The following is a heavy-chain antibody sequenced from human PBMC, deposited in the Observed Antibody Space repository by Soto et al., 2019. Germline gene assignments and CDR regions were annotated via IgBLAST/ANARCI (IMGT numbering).Heavy chain of an antibody. D-gene: IGHD3-10*02. CDR1: GASVSTGVYY. CDR2: IDNSGST. Sequence: SETLSLTCTVSGASVSTGVYYWTWIRQHAGKGLEWIGYIDNSGSTYYNPSLTGRVDISVDTSKNEFSLNLQSLTAADTAFYYCAGAVSDFDVRRYRTSYFDQWGQGILVTVSS. CDR3: AGAVSDFDVRRYRTSYFDQ. V-gene: IGHV4-31*03. J-gene: IGHJ4*02.